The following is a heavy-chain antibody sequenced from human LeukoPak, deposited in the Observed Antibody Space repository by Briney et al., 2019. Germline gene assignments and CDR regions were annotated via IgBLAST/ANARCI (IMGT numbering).Heavy chain of an antibody. CDR3: AGVRFLES. J-gene: IGHJ4*02. V-gene: IGHV4-4*09. CDR1: GGSISSYY. CDR2: IYTSGST. D-gene: IGHD3-3*01. Sequence: SETLSLTCTVSGGSISSYYWSWIRQPPGKGLEWIGYIYTSGSTNYNPSLMSRVTISVDMSKNQFSLKLSSVTAADTAVYYCAGVRFLESWGQGTLVTVSS.